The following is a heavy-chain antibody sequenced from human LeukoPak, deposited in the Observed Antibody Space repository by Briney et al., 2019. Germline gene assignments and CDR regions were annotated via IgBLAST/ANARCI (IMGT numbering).Heavy chain of an antibody. CDR1: GGSISSSSYY. CDR3: ARHGPQLRYFGWFTAYYFDY. D-gene: IGHD3-9*01. CDR2: IYYSGST. Sequence: SETLSLTCTVSGGSISSSSYYWGWIRQPPGKGLEWIGSIYYSGSTYYNPSLKSRVTISVDTSKNQFSLKLSSVTAADTAVYYCARHGPQLRYFGWFTAYYFDYWGQGTLVTVSS. J-gene: IGHJ4*02. V-gene: IGHV4-39*01.